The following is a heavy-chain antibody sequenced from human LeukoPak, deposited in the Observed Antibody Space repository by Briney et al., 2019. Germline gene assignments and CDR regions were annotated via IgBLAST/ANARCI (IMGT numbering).Heavy chain of an antibody. CDR2: IYTSGST. D-gene: IGHD4-17*01. Sequence: SQTLSLTCTVSGGSISSGSYYWSWIRQPAGKGLEWIGRIYTSGSTNYNPSLKSRVTISVDTSKNQFSLKLSSVTAADTAVYYCARDLPVTTRLYFDYWGQGTLVTVSS. V-gene: IGHV4-61*02. CDR3: ARDLPVTTRLYFDY. J-gene: IGHJ4*02. CDR1: GGSISSGSYY.